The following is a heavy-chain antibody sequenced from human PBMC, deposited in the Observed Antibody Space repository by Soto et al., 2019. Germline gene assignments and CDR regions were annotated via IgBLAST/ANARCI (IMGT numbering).Heavy chain of an antibody. CDR1: GGTFSSYA. V-gene: IGHV1-46*01. CDR2: INPSGGST. Sequence: GASVKVSCKASGGTFSSYAISWVRQAPGQGLEWMGIINPSGGSTSYAQKFQGRVTMTRDTSTSTVYMELSSLRSEDTAVYYCARTGATIFQRDYYYYGMDVWGQGTTVTVSS. D-gene: IGHD1-26*01. CDR3: ARTGATIFQRDYYYYGMDV. J-gene: IGHJ6*02.